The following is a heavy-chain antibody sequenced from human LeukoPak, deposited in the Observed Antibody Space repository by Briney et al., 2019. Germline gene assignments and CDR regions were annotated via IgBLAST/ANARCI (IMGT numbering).Heavy chain of an antibody. V-gene: IGHV3-11*01. D-gene: IGHD3-10*01. Sequence: GGSLRLSCAASGFTFSDYYTSWIRQAPGKGLEWVSYISTSGRTTYYADSVKGRFTISRDNAKNSLYLQMNSLRAEDTAVYYCARDYYASGSHDYWGQGTLVTVSS. J-gene: IGHJ4*02. CDR1: GFTFSDYY. CDR3: ARDYYASGSHDY. CDR2: ISTSGRTT.